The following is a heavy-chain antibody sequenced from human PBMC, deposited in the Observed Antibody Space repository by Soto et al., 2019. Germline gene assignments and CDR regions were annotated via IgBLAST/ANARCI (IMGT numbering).Heavy chain of an antibody. J-gene: IGHJ6*02. D-gene: IGHD2-15*01. CDR2: IYYSGST. Sequence: SETLSLTCTVSGGSISSSSYYWGWIRQPPGKGLEWIGSIYYSGSTYYNPSLKSRVTISVDTSKNQFSLKLSSVTAADTAVYYCARQNFGGTQGTGDYYGMDVWGQGTTVTVSS. CDR3: ARQNFGGTQGTGDYYGMDV. V-gene: IGHV4-39*01. CDR1: GGSISSSSYY.